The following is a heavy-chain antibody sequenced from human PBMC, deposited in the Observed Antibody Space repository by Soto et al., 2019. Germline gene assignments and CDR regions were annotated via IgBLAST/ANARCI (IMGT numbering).Heavy chain of an antibody. J-gene: IGHJ2*01. CDR1: GFTFSSYA. Sequence: GGSVRLSCAASGFTFSSYAMSWVRQAPGKGLAWVSTISGGGTSTYYADSVKGRFTISRDNSKNTLYLQMNSLRAEDTAVYFCAKDVSGDGYDLLFASWFFDLWGRGTLVTVSS. CDR2: ISGGGTST. D-gene: IGHD5-12*01. CDR3: AKDVSGDGYDLLFASWFFDL. V-gene: IGHV3-23*01.